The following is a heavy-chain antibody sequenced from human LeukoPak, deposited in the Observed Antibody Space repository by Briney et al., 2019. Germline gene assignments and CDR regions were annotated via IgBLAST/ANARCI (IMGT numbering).Heavy chain of an antibody. Sequence: QSGGSLRLSCAASGSTFCIYAMSWVRQAPGKGLEWVSALDGNGAKTFYADSVKGRFTISRDNSKNTLYLQMNSLRAEDTAVYYCTRLYYYDSSGLTSYWGQGTLVTVSS. CDR1: GSTFCIYA. V-gene: IGHV3-23*01. CDR3: TRLYYYDSSGLTSY. D-gene: IGHD3-22*01. J-gene: IGHJ4*02. CDR2: LDGNGAKT.